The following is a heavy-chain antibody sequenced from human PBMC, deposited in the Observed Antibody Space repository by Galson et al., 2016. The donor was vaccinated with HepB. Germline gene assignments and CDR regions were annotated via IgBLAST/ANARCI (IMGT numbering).Heavy chain of an antibody. CDR2: IIPILGID. CDR1: GGTFSNYA. D-gene: IGHD2-2*01. CDR3: ASLWTHARPVDY. V-gene: IGHV1-69*04. Sequence: SVKVSCKASGGTFSNYAIGWVRQVPRQGLEWMGRIIPILGIDNYTHSFQGRVTITADRSTNTAYMELRSLRSRDTAVYYCASLWTHARPVDYWGQGTLDTVSS. J-gene: IGHJ4*02.